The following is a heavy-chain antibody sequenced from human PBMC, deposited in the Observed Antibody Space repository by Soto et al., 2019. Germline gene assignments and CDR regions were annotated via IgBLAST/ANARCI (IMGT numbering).Heavy chain of an antibody. CDR2: IWYDGSNK. CDR1: GFTVSSYG. V-gene: IGHV3-33*08. D-gene: IGHD6-19*01. J-gene: IGHJ4*02. CDR3: ARDASSGWLFDY. Sequence: GSLRLSCAASGFTVSSYGMHWVRQAPGKGLEWVAVIWYDGSNKYYADSVKGRFTISRDNSKNTLYLQMNSLRAEDTAVYYCARDASSGWLFDYWGQGTLVTVSS.